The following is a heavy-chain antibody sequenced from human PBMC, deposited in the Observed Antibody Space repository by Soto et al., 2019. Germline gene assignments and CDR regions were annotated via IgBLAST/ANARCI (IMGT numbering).Heavy chain of an antibody. D-gene: IGHD6-19*01. J-gene: IGHJ3*01. CDR1: GGSFSGYF. Sequence: PSETLSLTXTVYGGSFSGYFWNWIRQSPGKGLEWIGEVNHNGRNNYNPSLKSRVTISMDMSKNQFPLKLTSVTAADTAVYYCARGGSSDWQVAFDFWGQGTMVTVSS. CDR2: VNHNGRN. CDR3: ARGGSSDWQVAFDF. V-gene: IGHV4-34*01.